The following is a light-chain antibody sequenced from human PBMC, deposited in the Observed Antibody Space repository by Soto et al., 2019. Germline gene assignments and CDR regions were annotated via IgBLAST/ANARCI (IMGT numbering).Light chain of an antibody. J-gene: IGKJ5*01. CDR2: DAS. V-gene: IGKV3-11*01. CDR3: QQRSNWPPIT. CDR1: QSVSSY. Sequence: EIVLTQSPATLSLSPGERATLSCRASQSVSSYLAWYQQKPGQAPRLLIYDASNGATGIPARFSGSGSGTDFTLTISSLVPEDFAVYYCQQRSNWPPITFGQGTRLEIQ.